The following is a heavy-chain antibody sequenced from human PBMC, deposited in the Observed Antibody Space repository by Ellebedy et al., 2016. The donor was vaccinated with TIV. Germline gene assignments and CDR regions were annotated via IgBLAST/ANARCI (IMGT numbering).Heavy chain of an antibody. CDR3: ARGPRIVGATTGNWFES. J-gene: IGHJ5*01. V-gene: IGHV1-2*04. D-gene: IGHD1-26*01. CDR2: INPNNGDT. Sequence: GESLKISCKASGYTFTSYGISWVRQAPGQGLEWMGWINPNNGDTNCAQRFQGWVTMTRDTSISTAYMDLNRLTSDDTAVYYCARGPRIVGATTGNWFESWGQGTLVTVSS. CDR1: GYTFTSYG.